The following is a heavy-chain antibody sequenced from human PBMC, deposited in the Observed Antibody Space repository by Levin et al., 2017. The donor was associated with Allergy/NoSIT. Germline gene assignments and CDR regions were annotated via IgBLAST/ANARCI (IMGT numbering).Heavy chain of an antibody. Sequence: PGGSLRLSCAASGFTFSSYAMSWVRQAPGKGLEWVSAISGSGGSTYYADSVKGRFTISRDNSKNTLYLQMNGLRAEDTAVYYCAKDRITPLQRGYYGLDGWGQGTTVTVSS. CDR3: AKDRITPLQRGYYGLDG. V-gene: IGHV3-23*01. CDR1: GFTFSSYA. D-gene: IGHD3-10*01. CDR2: ISGSGGST. J-gene: IGHJ6*02.